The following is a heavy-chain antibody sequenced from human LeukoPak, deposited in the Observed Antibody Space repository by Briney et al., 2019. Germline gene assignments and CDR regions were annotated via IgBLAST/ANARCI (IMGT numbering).Heavy chain of an antibody. CDR2: IHYSGST. CDR1: GGSINSGVNY. D-gene: IGHD5-12*01. CDR3: AKAGYRGYDGAFDI. V-gene: IGHV4-31*03. Sequence: SETLSLTCTGSGGSINSGVNYWSWIRQHPGKGLEWIGYIHYSGSTYYNPSLKSRITISVDTSKNQLSLKLSSVTAADTAVYYCAKAGYRGYDGAFDIWGQGTMITVSS. J-gene: IGHJ3*02.